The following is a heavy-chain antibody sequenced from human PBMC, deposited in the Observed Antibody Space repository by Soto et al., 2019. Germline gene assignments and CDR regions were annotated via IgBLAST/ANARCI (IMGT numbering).Heavy chain of an antibody. CDR1: GFTFSIYA. D-gene: IGHD3-16*02. Sequence: GGSLRLSCAASGFTFSIYAMSWVRQAPGKGLEWVSAISGSGGSTYYADSVKGRFTISRDNSKNTLYLQMNSLRAEDTAVYYCAKDHPPHYDYIWWSYRESYFDYWGQGTLVTVSS. V-gene: IGHV3-23*01. CDR3: AKDHPPHYDYIWWSYRESYFDY. J-gene: IGHJ4*02. CDR2: ISGSGGST.